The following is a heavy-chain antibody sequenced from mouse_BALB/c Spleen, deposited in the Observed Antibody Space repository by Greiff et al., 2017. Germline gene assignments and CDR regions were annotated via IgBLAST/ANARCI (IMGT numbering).Heavy chain of an antibody. CDR1: GFTFSSYA. CDR2: ISSGGSYT. D-gene: IGHD4-1*01. J-gene: IGHJ3*01. V-gene: IGHV5-9-3*01. CDR3: ARQGNWDATY. Sequence: EVQRVESGGGLVKPGGSLKLSCAASGFTFSSYAMSWVRQTPEKRLEWVATISSGGSYTYYPDSVKGRFTISRDNAKNTLYLQMSSLRSEDTAMYYCARQGNWDATYWGQGTLVTVSA.